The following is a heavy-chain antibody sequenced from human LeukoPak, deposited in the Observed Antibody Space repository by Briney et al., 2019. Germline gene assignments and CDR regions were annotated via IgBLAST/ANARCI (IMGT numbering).Heavy chain of an antibody. J-gene: IGHJ4*02. D-gene: IGHD5-24*01. CDR1: GFTFSSYW. CDR2: MSSSGNSK. CDR3: AGEMATTSLDAFDY. V-gene: IGHV3-48*03. Sequence: PGGSLRLSCAASGFTFSSYWMTWVRQAPGKGLEWVSYMSSSGNSKHYADSVKGRFTISRDNAKNSLYLQMNSLRAEDTAVYYCAGEMATTSLDAFDYWGQGTLVTVSS.